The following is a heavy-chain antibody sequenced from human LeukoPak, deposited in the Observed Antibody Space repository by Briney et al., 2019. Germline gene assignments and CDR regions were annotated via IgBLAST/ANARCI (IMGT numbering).Heavy chain of an antibody. CDR3: ARVGGRAYFYDSSGYYFDY. J-gene: IGHJ4*02. D-gene: IGHD3-22*01. CDR1: GYTFTGYY. Sequence: ASVKVSCKASGYTFTGYYMHWVRQAPGQGLEWMGWINPNTGGTNYAQKFQGRVTVTRDTSISTAYMELSRLRADDTAVYYCARVGGRAYFYDSSGYYFDYWGQGTLVTVSS. V-gene: IGHV1-2*02. CDR2: INPNTGGT.